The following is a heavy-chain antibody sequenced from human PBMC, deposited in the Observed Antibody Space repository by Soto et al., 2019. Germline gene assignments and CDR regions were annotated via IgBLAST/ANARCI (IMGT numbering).Heavy chain of an antibody. CDR3: ARDYYGSGLVWFDP. Sequence: ASVKVSCKASGYTFTNYGVSWVRQAPGQGLEWMGWISAYNGNTNYAQKLQGRVTMTTDTSTSTAYMELRSLRSDDTAVYYCARDYYGSGLVWFDPWGKGTLVTVAS. CDR2: ISAYNGNT. J-gene: IGHJ5*02. V-gene: IGHV1-18*01. D-gene: IGHD3-10*01. CDR1: GYTFTNYG.